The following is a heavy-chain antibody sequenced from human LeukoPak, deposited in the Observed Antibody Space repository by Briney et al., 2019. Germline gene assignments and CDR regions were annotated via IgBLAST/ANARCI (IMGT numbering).Heavy chain of an antibody. V-gene: IGHV4-39*01. D-gene: IGHD6-19*01. Sequence: KTSETLSLTCTVSGGSISSSSYYWGWIRQPPGKGLEWIGSIYYSGSTYYNPSLKSRVTISVDTSKNQFSLKLSSVTAADTAVYYCARHAIAVAGTSWHCFDYWGQRTLVTVSS. CDR2: IYYSGST. CDR1: GGSISSSSYY. J-gene: IGHJ4*02. CDR3: ARHAIAVAGTSWHCFDY.